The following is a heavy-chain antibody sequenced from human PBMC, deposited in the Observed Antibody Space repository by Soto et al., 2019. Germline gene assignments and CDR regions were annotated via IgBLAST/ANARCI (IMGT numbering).Heavy chain of an antibody. J-gene: IGHJ4*02. V-gene: IGHV4-4*02. CDR3: ARYIAASGTYYFDY. CDR2: IYHSGSA. D-gene: IGHD6-13*01. Sequence: SKTLSLTCAVSGGSISSSYWWSWVRQPPGKGLEWIVEIYHSGSANYNPSLKSRVTISVDNSKNQFSLKLSSVTAADTAVYYCARYIAASGTYYFDYWGQGNLVTVX. CDR1: GGSISSSYW.